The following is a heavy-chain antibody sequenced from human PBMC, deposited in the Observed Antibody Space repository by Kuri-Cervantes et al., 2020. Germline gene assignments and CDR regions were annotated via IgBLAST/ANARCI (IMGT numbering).Heavy chain of an antibody. Sequence: ESLKISCAVSGGSISSYYWSWIRQPPGKGLEWIGYIYYSGSTNYNPSLKSRVTISVDTSKNQYSLKLSSVTAADTAVYYCARGPRMDYDFWSGYFLEYWGQGTLVTVSS. V-gene: IGHV4-59*01. D-gene: IGHD3-3*01. CDR3: ARGPRMDYDFWSGYFLEY. J-gene: IGHJ4*02. CDR2: IYYSGST. CDR1: GGSISSYY.